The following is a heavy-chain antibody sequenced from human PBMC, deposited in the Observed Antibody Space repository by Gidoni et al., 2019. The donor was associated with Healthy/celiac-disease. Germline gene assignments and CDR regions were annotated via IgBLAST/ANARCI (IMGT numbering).Heavy chain of an antibody. CDR3: ARPYCSGGSCYSFWVYYFDY. V-gene: IGHV3-21*01. Sequence: EVQLVESGGGLVKPGGSLRLSCAASGFTFSSYRMTWGRQAPGKGLEWVSSISSSSSYIYYADSVKGRFTISRDNAKNSLYLQMNSLRAEDTAVYYCARPYCSGGSCYSFWVYYFDYWGQGTLVTVSS. CDR1: GFTFSSYR. J-gene: IGHJ4*02. CDR2: ISSSSSYI. D-gene: IGHD2-15*01.